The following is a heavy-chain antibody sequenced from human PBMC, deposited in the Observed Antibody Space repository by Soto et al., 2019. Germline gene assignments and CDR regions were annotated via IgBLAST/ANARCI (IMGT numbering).Heavy chain of an antibody. J-gene: IGHJ6*02. CDR1: GFNFSSYW. CDR3: ARAGPYDSGNYFAMDV. D-gene: IGHD3-10*01. Sequence: PGGSLRLSCAASGFNFSSYWMSWVRQAPGKGLEWVANIKQDGNEKNYVDSVKGRFTISRDNAKNSLYLQMNSLRAEDSAVYYCARAGPYDSGNYFAMDVWGQGTTVTVSS. CDR2: IKQDGNEK. V-gene: IGHV3-7*04.